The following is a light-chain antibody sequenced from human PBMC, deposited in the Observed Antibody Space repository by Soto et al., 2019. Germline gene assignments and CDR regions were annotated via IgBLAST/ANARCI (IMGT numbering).Light chain of an antibody. CDR3: QQSSNFT. CDR1: QSVSSY. J-gene: IGKJ3*01. V-gene: IGKV3-11*01. CDR2: DAS. Sequence: EIVLTQSPATLSLSPGERATLSGRASQSVSSYLAWYQQKPGQAPRLLIYDASNRATGIPARFSGSGSGTDFTLTISSLEPEDFAVYYFQQSSNFTFVPGTKVDIK.